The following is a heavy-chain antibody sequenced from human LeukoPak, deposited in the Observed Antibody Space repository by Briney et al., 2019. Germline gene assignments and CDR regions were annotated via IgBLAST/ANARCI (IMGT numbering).Heavy chain of an antibody. CDR1: GGSISSGGYY. V-gene: IGHV4-39*07. J-gene: IGHJ4*02. CDR2: IYYSGST. D-gene: IGHD6-13*01. Sequence: SETLSLTCTVSGGSISSGGYYWSWIRQHPGKGLEWIGSIYYSGSTYYNPSLKSRVTISVDTSKNQFSLKLTSVTAADTAVYYCARRRYSSSWYFDYWGQGTLVTVSS. CDR3: ARRRYSSSWYFDY.